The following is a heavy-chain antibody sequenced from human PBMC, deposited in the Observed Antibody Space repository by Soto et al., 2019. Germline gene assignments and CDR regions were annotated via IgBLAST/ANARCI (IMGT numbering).Heavy chain of an antibody. V-gene: IGHV4-61*01. J-gene: IGHJ4*02. CDR3: ARFLEYSSSSLPKYYFDY. CDR2: IYYSGST. CDR1: GGSVSSGSYY. Sequence: SETLSLTCTVSGGSVSSGSYYWSWIRQPPGKGLEWIGYIYYSGSTNYNPSLKSRVTISVDTSKNQFSLKLSSVTAADTAVYYCARFLEYSSSSLPKYYFDYWGQGTLVTVSS. D-gene: IGHD6-6*01.